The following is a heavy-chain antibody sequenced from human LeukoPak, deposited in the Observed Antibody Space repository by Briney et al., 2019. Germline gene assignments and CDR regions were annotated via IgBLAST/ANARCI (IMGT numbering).Heavy chain of an antibody. CDR1: GFTVSSNY. V-gene: IGHV3-53*01. Sequence: GGSLRLSCAASGFTVSSNYVSWVRQAPGKGLEWVSVIYSGGSTYYADSVKGRFTISRDNSKNTLYLQMNSLRAEDTAVYYCARDPGAYSSYFDYWGQGNLVTVSS. J-gene: IGHJ4*02. D-gene: IGHD2-21*01. CDR2: IYSGGST. CDR3: ARDPGAYSSYFDY.